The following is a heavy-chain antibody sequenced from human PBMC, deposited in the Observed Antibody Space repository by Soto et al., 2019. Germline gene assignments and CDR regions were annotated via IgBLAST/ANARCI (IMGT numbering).Heavy chain of an antibody. CDR1: GGSISTYY. CDR3: ARFEFCSGATCDRPFDI. J-gene: IGHJ3*02. CDR2: IYNSGST. D-gene: IGHD2-15*01. Sequence: QVQLQESGPGLVKPSETLSLTCTVSGGSISTYYWNWVRQPPGEGLEWLGYIYNSGSTRYNPSLNIRVTISLDTSKNQFSLKLSSVTAADTAVYYCARFEFCSGATCDRPFDIWGQGTMVTVSS. V-gene: IGHV4-59*01.